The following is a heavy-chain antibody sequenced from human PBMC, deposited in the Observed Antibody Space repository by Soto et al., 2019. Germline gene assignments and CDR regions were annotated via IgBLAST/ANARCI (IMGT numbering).Heavy chain of an antibody. CDR2: ISYDGSNK. D-gene: IGHD4-17*01. CDR1: GFTFSSYA. CDR3: ARDFDYGDYLDY. V-gene: IGHV3-30-3*01. Sequence: QVQLVESGGGMVQPGRSLRLSCAASGFTFSSYAMHWVRQAPGKGLEWVAVISYDGSNKYYADSVKGRFTISRDNSKNTLYLQMNSQRAEDTAVYYCARDFDYGDYLDYWGQGTLVTVSS. J-gene: IGHJ4*02.